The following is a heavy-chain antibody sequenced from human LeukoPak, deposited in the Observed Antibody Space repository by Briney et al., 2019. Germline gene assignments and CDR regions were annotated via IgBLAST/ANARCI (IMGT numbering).Heavy chain of an antibody. D-gene: IGHD4-17*01. J-gene: IGHJ6*03. CDR3: ARHVPMTTVTNRLLYYYYYMDV. Sequence: SQTLSLTCTVSGDSINSRSHYWSWIRQPPGKGLEWIGYISYSGSTYYNPSLKSRVTISVDTSKNQFSLKLSSVTAADTAVYYCARHVPMTTVTNRLLYYYYYMDVWGKGTTVTVSS. CDR1: GDSINSRSHY. V-gene: IGHV4-30-4*01. CDR2: ISYSGST.